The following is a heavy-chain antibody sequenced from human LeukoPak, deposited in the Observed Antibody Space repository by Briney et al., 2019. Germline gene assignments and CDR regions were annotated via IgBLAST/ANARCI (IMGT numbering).Heavy chain of an antibody. V-gene: IGHV3-21*01. CDR3: ARDRGVPAARRFWFDP. CDR1: GFTFSSYS. J-gene: IGHJ5*02. CDR2: ISSSSSYI. D-gene: IGHD2-2*01. Sequence: GGSLRLSCAASGFTFSSYSMNWVRQAPGKGLEWVSSISSSSSYIYYADSVKGRFTISRDNAKNSLYLQMNSLRAEDTAVYYCARDRGVPAARRFWFDPWGQGTWSPSPQ.